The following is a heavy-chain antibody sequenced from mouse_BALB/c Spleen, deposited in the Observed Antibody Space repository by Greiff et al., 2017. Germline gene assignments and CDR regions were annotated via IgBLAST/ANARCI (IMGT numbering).Heavy chain of an antibody. CDR1: GYTFTSYW. Sequence: QVQLQQPGAELVRPGASVKLSCKASGYTFTSYWINWVKQRPGQGLEWIGNIYPSDSYTNYNQKFKDKATLTVDKSSSTAYMQLSSPTSEDSAVYYCTRNDGYGFDYWGQGTTLTVSS. V-gene: IGHV1-69*02. J-gene: IGHJ2*01. CDR2: IYPSDSYT. D-gene: IGHD2-3*01. CDR3: TRNDGYGFDY.